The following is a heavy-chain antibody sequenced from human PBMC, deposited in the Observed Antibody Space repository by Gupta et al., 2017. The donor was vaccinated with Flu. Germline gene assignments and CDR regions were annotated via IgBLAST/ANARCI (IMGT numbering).Heavy chain of an antibody. V-gene: IGHV3-23*01. CDR1: GFTFNSFA. J-gene: IGHJ3*02. CDR3: AKDEPKAYCGGDCYVDI. Sequence: EVQLLESGGGLVQPGGSLRLSCAASGFTFNSFAMSWVRQAPGKGLEWVSAISGSGGSTYYADSVKGRFTISRDNSKNTLYLQMNSLRAEDTAVYYCAKDEPKAYCGGDCYVDIWGQGTMVTVSS. CDR2: ISGSGGST. D-gene: IGHD2-21*02.